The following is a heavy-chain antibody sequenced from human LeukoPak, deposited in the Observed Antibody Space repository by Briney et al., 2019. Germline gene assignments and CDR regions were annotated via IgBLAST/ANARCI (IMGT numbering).Heavy chain of an antibody. D-gene: IGHD1-26*01. J-gene: IGHJ3*02. Sequence: GGSLRLSSAASGFTFSDYYMSWIRQAPGKGLEWVSYISSSGSTIYYADSVKGRFTISRDNAKNSLYLQMNSLRAEDTAVYYCARDGGATTQDAFDIWGQGTMVTVSS. V-gene: IGHV3-11*01. CDR1: GFTFSDYY. CDR2: ISSSGSTI. CDR3: ARDGGATTQDAFDI.